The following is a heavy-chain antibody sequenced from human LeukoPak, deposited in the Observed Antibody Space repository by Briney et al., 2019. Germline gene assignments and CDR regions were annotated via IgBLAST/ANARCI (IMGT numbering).Heavy chain of an antibody. D-gene: IGHD5-18*01. CDR3: ARDTAMVQGIDY. CDR1: GYTSTSYY. CDR2: INPSGGST. Sequence: GASVKVSCKASGYTSTSYYMHWVRQAPGQGLEWMGIINPSGGSTSYAQKLQGRVTMTTDTSTSTAYMELRSLRSDDTAVYYCARDTAMVQGIDYWGQGTLVTVSS. J-gene: IGHJ4*02. V-gene: IGHV1-46*01.